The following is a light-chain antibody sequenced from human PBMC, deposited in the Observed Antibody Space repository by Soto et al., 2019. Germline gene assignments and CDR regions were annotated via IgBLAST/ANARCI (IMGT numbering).Light chain of an antibody. Sequence: DIQMTQSPSSLSASVGDRVTITCQASQDISNYLNWYQQKPGKAPKLLIYDASNLETGVPSRFSGSGSGTDFTFTISSLQHEDIATYYCQQYDNLPLYTFGQGTKLEIK. CDR1: QDISNY. J-gene: IGKJ2*01. CDR3: QQYDNLPLYT. CDR2: DAS. V-gene: IGKV1-33*01.